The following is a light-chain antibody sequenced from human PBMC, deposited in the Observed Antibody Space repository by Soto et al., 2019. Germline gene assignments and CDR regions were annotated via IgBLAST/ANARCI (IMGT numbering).Light chain of an antibody. J-gene: IGKJ1*01. Sequence: EIVLTQSSATLCLSPVERATLSCRTSQSVSNYLAWYQQKPGQAPRLLMYDASNRATGIPARFSGSGSGTDFTLTISSLEPEDFALYYCQQRSGWPRTFGQGTKVDIK. V-gene: IGKV3-11*01. CDR2: DAS. CDR3: QQRSGWPRT. CDR1: QSVSNY.